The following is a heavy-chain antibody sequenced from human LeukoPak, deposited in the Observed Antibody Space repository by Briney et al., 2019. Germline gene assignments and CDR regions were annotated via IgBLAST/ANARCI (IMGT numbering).Heavy chain of an antibody. CDR3: ARVPGYCSGGSCYGVLQADAFDI. CDR1: GGSISSGGYY. Sequence: SQTLSLTCTVSGGSISSGGYYWSWIRQHPGKGLEWIGYIYYSGSTYYNPSLKSRVTISVDTSKSQFSLKLSSVTAADTAVYFCARVPGYCSGGSCYGVLQADAFDIWGQGTMVTVSS. J-gene: IGHJ3*02. V-gene: IGHV4-31*03. CDR2: IYYSGST. D-gene: IGHD2-15*01.